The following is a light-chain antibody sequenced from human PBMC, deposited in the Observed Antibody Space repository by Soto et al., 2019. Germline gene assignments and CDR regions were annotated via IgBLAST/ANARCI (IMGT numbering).Light chain of an antibody. J-gene: IGKJ2*01. CDR1: QSVSSS. CDR2: GAS. CDR3: QQYNNWPPYT. Sequence: EIVMTQSPGTLSVSPGERATLSCRASQSVSSSLAWYQQRPGQAPRLLIYGASTRATGVPARLSGSGSGTEFTLTITSLQSEDFAVYYCQQYNNWPPYTFGQGTKLQIK. V-gene: IGKV3-15*01.